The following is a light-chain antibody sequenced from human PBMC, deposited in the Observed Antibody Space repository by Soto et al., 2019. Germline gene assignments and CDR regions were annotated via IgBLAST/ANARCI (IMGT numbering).Light chain of an antibody. Sequence: DIQMTQSPSTLSASVGDRVTITCRASQSISSWLAWYQQKPGKAPKLLIYDASSLERGVPSRFSGSGSGTEFTPTISSRQPDDFATYYCQQYNSYSGTFGQGTKVEIK. CDR3: QQYNSYSGT. V-gene: IGKV1-5*01. J-gene: IGKJ1*01. CDR1: QSISSW. CDR2: DAS.